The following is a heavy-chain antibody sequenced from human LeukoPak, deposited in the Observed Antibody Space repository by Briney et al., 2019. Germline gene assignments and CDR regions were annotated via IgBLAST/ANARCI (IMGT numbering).Heavy chain of an antibody. D-gene: IGHD6-13*01. V-gene: IGHV4-34*01. Sequence: SQSLSLTRAVYGGSFSGYYWSWVPQPPRKGLEWSGEINHSGSTNYNPSLKSRVTISVDTSKSQFSLKLSSVTAADTAVYFCARGGIVTPGTKWLNYWGQGTLVTVSS. CDR3: ARGGIVTPGTKWLNY. CDR1: GGSFSGYY. J-gene: IGHJ4*02. CDR2: INHSGST.